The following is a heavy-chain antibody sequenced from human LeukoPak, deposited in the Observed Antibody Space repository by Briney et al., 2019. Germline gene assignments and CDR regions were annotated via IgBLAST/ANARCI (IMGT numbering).Heavy chain of an antibody. V-gene: IGHV3-20*01. D-gene: IGHD2-2*01. CDR2: INWNGGST. CDR1: GFTFDDYG. J-gene: IGHJ3*02. CDR3: ARSFDIVVANDI. Sequence: PGGSLRLSCAASGFTFDDYGMSWVRQAPGKGLEWVSGINWNGGSTGYADSVKGRFTISRDNAKNSLYLQMNSLRAEDTALYHCARSFDIVVANDIWGQGTMVTVSS.